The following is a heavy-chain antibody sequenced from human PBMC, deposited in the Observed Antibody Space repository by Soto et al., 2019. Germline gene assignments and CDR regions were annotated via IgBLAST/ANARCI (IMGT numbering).Heavy chain of an antibody. CDR1: GVSFNSYG. J-gene: IGHJ1*01. CDR2: IWYDGTKK. CDR3: AREDESSGYAGTFQH. V-gene: IGHV3-33*01. D-gene: IGHD3-22*01. Sequence: XXSLMLSCAASGVSFNSYGLNWVPQAPGKGLDWVAVIWYDGTKKYYADSVKDRFTISRDNSKNELYLEMNSLRAEDTALYYCAREDESSGYAGTFQHWGQGTLVTVSS.